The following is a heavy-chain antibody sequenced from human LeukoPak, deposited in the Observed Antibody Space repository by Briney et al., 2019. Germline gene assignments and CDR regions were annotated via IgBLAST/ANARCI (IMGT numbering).Heavy chain of an antibody. J-gene: IGHJ3*02. Sequence: ASVKVSCKASGYTFTSYDINWVRQATGQGLEWMGWMNPNSGNTGYAQKFQGRVTMTRNTSISTAYMELSSLRSEDTAVYYCARAGIPMVRGVIEGDAFDIWGQGTMVTVSS. CDR2: MNPNSGNT. CDR3: ARAGIPMVRGVIEGDAFDI. CDR1: GYTFTSYD. D-gene: IGHD3-10*01. V-gene: IGHV1-8*01.